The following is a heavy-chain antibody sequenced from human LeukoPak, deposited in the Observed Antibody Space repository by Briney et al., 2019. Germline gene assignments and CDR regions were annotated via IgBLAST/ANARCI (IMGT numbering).Heavy chain of an antibody. J-gene: IGHJ4*02. Sequence: GGSLSLSCAASGFRFSGYWMTWVRQAPGKGLEWVANIKEDGSEKYYADFVKGRFTISRDNAKNSLDLQMNSLRAEDTAVYYCARRGSTDYWGQGTLVTVSS. CDR1: GFRFSGYW. D-gene: IGHD2/OR15-2a*01. CDR2: IKEDGSEK. V-gene: IGHV3-7*03. CDR3: ARRGSTDY.